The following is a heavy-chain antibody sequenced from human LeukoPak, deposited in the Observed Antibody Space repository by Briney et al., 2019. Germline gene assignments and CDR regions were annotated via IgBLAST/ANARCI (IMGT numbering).Heavy chain of an antibody. CDR1: GVSISSSNYY. Sequence: PAETLSLTCTVSGVSISSSNYYWGRIRQPPGKVLGWIGSSCYSGSTYYNPSRKSPLTISRDTSKNQFSLNLYSVTAADTPVYYCARRPSPPDAFDIWGQGTAVTVSS. J-gene: IGHJ3*02. CDR3: ARRPSPPDAFDI. CDR2: SCYSGST. V-gene: IGHV4-39*01.